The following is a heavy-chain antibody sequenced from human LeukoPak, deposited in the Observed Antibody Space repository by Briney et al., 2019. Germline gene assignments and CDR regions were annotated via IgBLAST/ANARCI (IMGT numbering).Heavy chain of an antibody. V-gene: IGHV1-69*05. J-gene: IGHJ3*02. CDR1: GGTFSSYA. CDR3: ARGWNAVTGIDAFDI. D-gene: IGHD1-20*01. CDR2: IIPIFGTA. Sequence: ASVKVSCKASGGTFSSYAISWVRQAPGQGLEWMGGIIPIFGTANYAQKFQGRVTITTDESTSTAYMELSSLRSEETAVYYCARGWNAVTGIDAFDIWGQGTMVTVSS.